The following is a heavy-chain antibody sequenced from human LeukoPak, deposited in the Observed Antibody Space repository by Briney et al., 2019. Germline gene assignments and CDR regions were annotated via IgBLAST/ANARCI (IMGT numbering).Heavy chain of an antibody. Sequence: ASVKVSCKVSGYTLTELSMHRVRQAPGKGLEWMGGFDPEDGETIYAQKFQGRVTMTEDTSTDTAYMELSSLRSEDTAVYYCATALPEGSGYENFDYWGQGTLVTVSS. J-gene: IGHJ4*02. CDR2: FDPEDGET. V-gene: IGHV1-24*01. CDR1: GYTLTELS. CDR3: ATALPEGSGYENFDY. D-gene: IGHD5-12*01.